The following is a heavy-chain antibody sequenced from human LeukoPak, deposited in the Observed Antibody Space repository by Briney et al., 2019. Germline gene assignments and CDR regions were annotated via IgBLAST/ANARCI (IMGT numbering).Heavy chain of an antibody. CDR3: ARDIPPYCGGDCSTPGYWYFDL. CDR2: IYTSGST. Sequence: SETLSLTCTVSGGSISSYYWSWIRQPAGKGLEWIGRIYTSGSTNYNPSLKSRVTVSVDTSKNQFSLKLSSVTAADTAVYYCARDIPPYCGGDCSTPGYWYFDLWGRGTLVTVSS. V-gene: IGHV4-4*07. D-gene: IGHD2-21*02. J-gene: IGHJ2*01. CDR1: GGSISSYY.